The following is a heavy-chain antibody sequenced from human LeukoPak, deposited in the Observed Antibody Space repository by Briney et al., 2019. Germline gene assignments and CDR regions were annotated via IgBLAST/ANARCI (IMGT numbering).Heavy chain of an antibody. CDR1: GFTFSSYE. V-gene: IGHV3-48*03. Sequence: GGSLRLSCAASGFTFSSYEMNWVRQAPGKGLEWVSYISSSGSTIYYADSVKGRFTISRDNAKNSLYLQMNSLRAEDTAVYYCARDYTFYKRRGSYFDYWGQGTLVTVSS. CDR2: ISSSGSTI. D-gene: IGHD2/OR15-2a*01. CDR3: ARDYTFYKRRGSYFDY. J-gene: IGHJ4*02.